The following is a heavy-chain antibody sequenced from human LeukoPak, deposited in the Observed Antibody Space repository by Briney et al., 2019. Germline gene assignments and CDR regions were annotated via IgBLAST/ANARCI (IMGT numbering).Heavy chain of an antibody. CDR1: GGSISSGGYS. V-gene: IGHV4-30-2*01. J-gene: IGHJ3*02. CDR3: ARAPLVLLWFGEPNSGAFDI. Sequence: SQTLSLTCAGSGGSISSGGYSWSWIRQPPGKGLEWIGYIYHSGSTYYNPSLKSRVTISVDRSKNQFSLKLSSVTAADTAVYYCARAPLVLLWFGEPNSGAFDIWGQGTMVTVSS. D-gene: IGHD3-10*01. CDR2: IYHSGST.